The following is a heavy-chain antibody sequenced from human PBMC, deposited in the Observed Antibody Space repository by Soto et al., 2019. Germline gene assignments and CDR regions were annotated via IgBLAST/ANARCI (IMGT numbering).Heavy chain of an antibody. J-gene: IGHJ5*02. V-gene: IGHV3-11*05. CDR2: ISSSSSYT. CDR1: GFTFSDYY. D-gene: IGHD2-2*01. CDR3: ARDWGFCSSTSCHNWFDP. Sequence: QVQLVESGGGLVKPGGSLRLSCAASGFTFSDYYMSWIRQAPGKGLEWVSYISSSSSYTNYADSVKGRFTISRDNAKNSLYLQMNSLRAEDTAVYYCARDWGFCSSTSCHNWFDPWGQGTLVTVSS.